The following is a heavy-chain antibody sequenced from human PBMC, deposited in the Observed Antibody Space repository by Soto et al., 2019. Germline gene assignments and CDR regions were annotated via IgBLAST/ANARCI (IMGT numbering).Heavy chain of an antibody. CDR3: ARDLAAAGTYYYYGIDV. Sequence: QVQLVESGGGVVQPGRSLRLSCAASGFTFSSYAMHWVRQAPGKGLEWMTVISYDGSNKYYADSVKGRFTISRDNSKNTLYLQMNSLRAEDTAVYYCARDLAAAGTYYYYGIDVWGQGTTVTVS. V-gene: IGHV3-30-3*01. D-gene: IGHD6-13*01. CDR1: GFTFSSYA. J-gene: IGHJ6*02. CDR2: ISYDGSNK.